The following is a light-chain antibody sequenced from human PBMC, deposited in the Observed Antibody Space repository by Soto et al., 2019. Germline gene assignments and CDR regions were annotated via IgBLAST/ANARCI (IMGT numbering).Light chain of an antibody. CDR1: QSVSSSY. V-gene: IGKV3-20*01. J-gene: IGKJ3*01. Sequence: EIVLTQSPGTLSLSPGEIATLSCRASQSVSSSYLAWYQQKPGQAPRLLIYGASSRATGIPDRFSGSESGTDFTLTISRLEPEDFAVYYCQQYGSSPVTFGPGTKVDIK. CDR2: GAS. CDR3: QQYGSSPVT.